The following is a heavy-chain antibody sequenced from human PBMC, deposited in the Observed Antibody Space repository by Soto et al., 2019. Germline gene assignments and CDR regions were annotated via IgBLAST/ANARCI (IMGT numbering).Heavy chain of an antibody. V-gene: IGHV4-39*01. J-gene: IGHJ3*02. CDR3: ARPESPYSSSWYKAFDI. CDR2: TYYSGST. Sequence: KPSETLSLTCTVSGGSISSSSYYWGWIRQPPGKGLEWIGSTYYSGSTYYNPSLKSRVTISVDTSKNQFSLKLSSVTAADTAVYYCARPESPYSSSWYKAFDIWGQGTMVTVSS. CDR1: GGSISSSSYY. D-gene: IGHD6-13*01.